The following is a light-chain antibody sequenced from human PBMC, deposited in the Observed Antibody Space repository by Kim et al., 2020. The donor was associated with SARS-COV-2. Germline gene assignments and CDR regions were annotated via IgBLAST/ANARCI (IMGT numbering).Light chain of an antibody. CDR2: QDS. J-gene: IGLJ3*02. V-gene: IGLV3-1*01. Sequence: VSPGQTASLTCSGDKLGNKYTCWYQQKPGQSPVLVIYQDSKRPSGIPERFSGSNSGNTATLTISGTQAMDEADYYCQAWDRTTVVFGGGTQLTVL. CDR3: QAWDRTTVV. CDR1: KLGNKY.